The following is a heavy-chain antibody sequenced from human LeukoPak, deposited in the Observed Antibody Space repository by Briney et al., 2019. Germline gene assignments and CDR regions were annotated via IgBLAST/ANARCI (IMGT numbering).Heavy chain of an antibody. CDR2: IKQDGSEK. Sequence: GGSLRLSCAASGFTFSSYWMSWVRQAPGKGLEWVANIKQDGSEKYYVDSVKGRFTISRDNAKNSLYLQMNSLRAEDTAVYYCARDERLYYDSSGYYASLYYGMDVWGQGATVTVSS. D-gene: IGHD3-22*01. CDR3: ARDERLYYDSSGYYASLYYGMDV. V-gene: IGHV3-7*01. CDR1: GFTFSSYW. J-gene: IGHJ6*02.